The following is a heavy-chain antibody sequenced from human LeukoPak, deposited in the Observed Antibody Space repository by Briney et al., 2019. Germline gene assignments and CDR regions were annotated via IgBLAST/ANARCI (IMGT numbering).Heavy chain of an antibody. D-gene: IGHD2-8*01. CDR2: IYYSGST. Sequence: PSETLSLTCTVSGGSISSSSYSWGWIRQPPGKGLEWIGSIYYSGSTYYNPSLKSRVTISVDTSKNQFSLKLSSVTAADTAVYYCARLRLMVYVFDYWGQGTLVTVSS. CDR3: ARLRLMVYVFDY. CDR1: GGSISSSSYS. J-gene: IGHJ4*02. V-gene: IGHV4-39*01.